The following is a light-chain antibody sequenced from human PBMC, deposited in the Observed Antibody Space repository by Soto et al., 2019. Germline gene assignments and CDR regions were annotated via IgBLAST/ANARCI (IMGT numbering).Light chain of an antibody. CDR1: SSDVGGYKY. Sequence: QSALTQPASVSGSPGQSITISCTGTSSDVGGYKYVSWYQLHPGTAPKLVIYDVTNRPSGVSNRFSGSKSGNTASLTISGLQAEDEADYSCSSYTSTSTLFGTGTKVTVL. CDR3: SSYTSTSTL. V-gene: IGLV2-14*01. J-gene: IGLJ1*01. CDR2: DVT.